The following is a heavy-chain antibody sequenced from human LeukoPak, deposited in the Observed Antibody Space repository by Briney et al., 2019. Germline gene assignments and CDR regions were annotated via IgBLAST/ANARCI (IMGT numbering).Heavy chain of an antibody. Sequence: GGSLRLSCAASGFTFRDYNMHWVRQAPGKGLEWVSHIKWDDGSTYYADSVKGRFTISRDNSKNSLYLQINSLRTEDTASYYCAKDRERFGSGPIRHWGQGTLVTVSS. J-gene: IGHJ1*01. V-gene: IGHV3-43*01. CDR2: IKWDDGST. D-gene: IGHD1-1*01. CDR3: AKDRERFGSGPIRH. CDR1: GFTFRDYN.